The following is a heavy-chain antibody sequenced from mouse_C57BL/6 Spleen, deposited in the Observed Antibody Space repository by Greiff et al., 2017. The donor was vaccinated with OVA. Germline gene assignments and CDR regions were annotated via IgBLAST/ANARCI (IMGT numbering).Heavy chain of an antibody. CDR1: GYTFTSYW. Sequence: QVQLQQPGTELVKPGASVKLSCKASGYTFTSYWMHWVKQRPGQGLEWIGNINPSNGGTNYNEKFKSKATLTVDKSSSTASMQLSSLTSEDSAVYYCARGGGRGYWYFDVWGTGTTVTVSS. D-gene: IGHD3-3*01. V-gene: IGHV1-53*01. CDR3: ARGGGRGYWYFDV. J-gene: IGHJ1*03. CDR2: INPSNGGT.